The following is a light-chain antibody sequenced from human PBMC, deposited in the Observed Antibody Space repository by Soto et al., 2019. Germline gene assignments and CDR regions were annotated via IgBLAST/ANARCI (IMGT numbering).Light chain of an antibody. Sequence: QYALTQPASVSGSPGQSITISCTGTSSDVGGYNYVSWYQQHPGKAPKLMIYDVSNRPSGVSNRFSGSKSGNTASLTISGLQAEDEADYYCISYTSSSLYVFGTGTKLSVL. J-gene: IGLJ1*01. CDR2: DVS. V-gene: IGLV2-14*01. CDR1: SSDVGGYNY. CDR3: ISYTSSSLYV.